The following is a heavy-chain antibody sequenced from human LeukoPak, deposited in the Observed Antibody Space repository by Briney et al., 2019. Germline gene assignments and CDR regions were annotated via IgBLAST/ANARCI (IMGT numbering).Heavy chain of an antibody. CDR1: GGSFSGYY. Sequence: SETLSLTCAFYGGSFSGYYWSWIRQPPGKGLEWIGEINHSGSTNYNPSLKSRVTISVDTSKNQFSLKLSSVTAADTAVYYCASQNYGDYDYWGQGTLVTVSS. J-gene: IGHJ4*02. CDR3: ASQNYGDYDY. V-gene: IGHV4-34*01. CDR2: INHSGST. D-gene: IGHD4-17*01.